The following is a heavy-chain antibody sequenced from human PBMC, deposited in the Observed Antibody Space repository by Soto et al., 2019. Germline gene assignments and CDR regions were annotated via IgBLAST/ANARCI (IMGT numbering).Heavy chain of an antibody. V-gene: IGHV3-11*01. CDR1: GFTFSDYY. J-gene: IGHJ4*02. D-gene: IGHD5-12*01. Sequence: GGSLRLSCAPSGFTFSDYYMSWIRQAPGKGPEWVSYISKSGGTTQYADSVRGRFTISRDNAKNSLYLQMNSLRAEDTAMYYWARVKGAYAIDYWGQGTLVTVSS. CDR3: ARVKGAYAIDY. CDR2: ISKSGGTT.